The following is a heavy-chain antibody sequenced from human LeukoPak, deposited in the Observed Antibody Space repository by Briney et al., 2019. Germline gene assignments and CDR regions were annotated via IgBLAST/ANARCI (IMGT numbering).Heavy chain of an antibody. CDR1: GFTFSSYP. CDR2: ISSNGGST. V-gene: IGHV3-64*01. D-gene: IGHD3-10*01. CDR3: ARFDFDYGSVDY. J-gene: IGHJ4*02. Sequence: GGSLRLSCAASGFTFSSYPMHWVRQAPGKGLEYVSAISSNGGSTYYANSVKGRFTISRDNSKNTLYLQMGSLRDEDMAVYYCARFDFDYGSVDYWGQGTLVTVSS.